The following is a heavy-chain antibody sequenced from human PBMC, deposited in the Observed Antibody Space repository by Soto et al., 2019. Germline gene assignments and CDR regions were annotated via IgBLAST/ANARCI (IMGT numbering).Heavy chain of an antibody. V-gene: IGHV3-48*02. D-gene: IGHD6-19*01. Sequence: PGGSLRLSCAASGFTFSRYSMNWVRQAPGKGLEWVSYISSSSSTTYYAASGKGRFTISRDNAKNSLYLQMNSLRDEDTAVYYCARVFKGAVAGTIVDYWGQGTLVTVSS. CDR3: ARVFKGAVAGTIVDY. CDR2: ISSSSSTT. J-gene: IGHJ4*02. CDR1: GFTFSRYS.